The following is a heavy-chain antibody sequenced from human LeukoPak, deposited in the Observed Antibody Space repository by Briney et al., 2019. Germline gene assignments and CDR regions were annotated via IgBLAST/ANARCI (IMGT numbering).Heavy chain of an antibody. CDR1: GYSISSGYY. J-gene: IGHJ6*03. Sequence: SETLSLTCAVSGYSISSGYYWGWLRQPPGKGLEWIGSIYHSGSTYYNPSLKSRVTISVDTSKNQFSLKLSSVTAADTAVYYCARERWLQMGGSYYYYMDVWGKGTTVTVSS. V-gene: IGHV4-38-2*02. D-gene: IGHD5-24*01. CDR3: ARERWLQMGGSYYYYMDV. CDR2: IYHSGST.